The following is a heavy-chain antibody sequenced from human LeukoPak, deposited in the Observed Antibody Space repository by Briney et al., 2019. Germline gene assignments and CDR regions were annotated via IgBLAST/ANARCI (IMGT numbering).Heavy chain of an antibody. CDR1: GFTFSSYG. CDR2: ISSDGTNK. Sequence: GGSLRLSCAASGFTFSSYGMHWVRQAPGKGLEWVAVISSDGTNKYYADSVKGRFTISRDNSKSTLYLQMNSLRAEDTAMYFCAKVDYYGSGTLYYYYGMDVWGQGTTVTVSS. J-gene: IGHJ6*02. V-gene: IGHV3-30*18. D-gene: IGHD3-10*01. CDR3: AKVDYYGSGTLYYYYGMDV.